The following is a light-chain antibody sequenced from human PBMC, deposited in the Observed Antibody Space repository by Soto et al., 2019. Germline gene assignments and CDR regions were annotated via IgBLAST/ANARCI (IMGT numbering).Light chain of an antibody. CDR1: RGVTSA. CDR2: GAS. CDR3: LQHGTSPYT. J-gene: IGKJ1*01. Sequence: EIVLTQSPGTLSLSPGERATLSCRASRGVTSALAWFQQKAGQAPRLLIYGASTRATGIPDRFSGSGSGTDITLIISRVEPEDFAVYYCLQHGTSPYTFGQGTKVDIK. V-gene: IGKV3-20*01.